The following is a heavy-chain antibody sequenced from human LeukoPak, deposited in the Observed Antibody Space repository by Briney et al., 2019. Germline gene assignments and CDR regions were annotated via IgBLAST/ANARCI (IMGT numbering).Heavy chain of an antibody. CDR2: INHSGST. CDR1: GGSFSGYY. CDR3: ARYGSGSYYRVYYYYMDV. Sequence: PSETLSLTCAVYGGSFSGYYWSWIRQPPGKGLEGIGEINHSGSTNYNPSLKSRVTISVDTSKNQFSLKLSSVTAADTAVYYCARYGSGSYYRVYYYYMDVWGKGTTVTVSS. V-gene: IGHV4-34*01. J-gene: IGHJ6*03. D-gene: IGHD3-10*01.